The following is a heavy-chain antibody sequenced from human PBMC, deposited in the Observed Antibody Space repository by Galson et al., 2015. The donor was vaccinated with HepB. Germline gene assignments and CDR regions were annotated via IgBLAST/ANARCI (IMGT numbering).Heavy chain of an antibody. CDR1: GFTFNDYN. V-gene: IGHV3-21*01. Sequence: SLRLSCAASGFTFNDYNMIWVRQAPGKGLEWVASISSGSNYIYYADSVRGRFIISRDDAMNSLFLQMNSLRAEDTAVYYCARDPPLGTPFDYWGQGTLVTVSS. CDR2: ISSGSNYI. J-gene: IGHJ4*02. D-gene: IGHD7-27*01. CDR3: ARDPPLGTPFDY.